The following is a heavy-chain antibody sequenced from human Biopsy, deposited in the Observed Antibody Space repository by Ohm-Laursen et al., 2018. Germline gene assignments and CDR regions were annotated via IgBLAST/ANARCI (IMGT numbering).Heavy chain of an antibody. Sequence: QTLSLTCAVSGGSVSSVGFYWSWIRQHPGKGLEWIGYIYYSGTTYYNPSLKSLVTISVDTSKNQFSLKLNSVTAADTAVYYCARRPYGGTRYWYFDLWGRGTLVTVSS. CDR1: GGSVSSVGFY. J-gene: IGHJ2*01. CDR2: IYYSGTT. V-gene: IGHV4-31*01. CDR3: ARRPYGGTRYWYFDL. D-gene: IGHD4-23*01.